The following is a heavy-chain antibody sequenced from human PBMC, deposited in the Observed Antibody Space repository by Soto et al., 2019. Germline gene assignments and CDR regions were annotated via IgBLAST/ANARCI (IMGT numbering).Heavy chain of an antibody. V-gene: IGHV3-21*01. CDR3: ARAFITIFGVVDYGMDV. Sequence: EVQLVESGGGLVKPGGSLRLSCPASGFAFSTYSMNWVRQAPGKGLEWVSSISSSRSYIYYADSVKGRFTISRDNAKNSLYLQMNSLRVEDTAVYYCARAFITIFGVVDYGMDVWGQGTTVTVSS. CDR2: ISSSRSYI. J-gene: IGHJ6*02. CDR1: GFAFSTYS. D-gene: IGHD3-3*01.